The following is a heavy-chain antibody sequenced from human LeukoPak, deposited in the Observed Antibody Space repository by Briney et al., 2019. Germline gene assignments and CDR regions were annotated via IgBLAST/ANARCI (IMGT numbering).Heavy chain of an antibody. CDR2: IYYSGST. CDR1: GGSISSYY. D-gene: IGHD3-10*01. Sequence: SETLSLTCTVSGGSISSYYWSWIRQPPGKGLEWIGYIYYSGSTNYNPSLKSRVTISVDTSTNQFSLKLSSVTAADTAVYYCARDTRTRPYYYGSGIHDAFDIWGQGTMVTVSS. V-gene: IGHV4-59*01. J-gene: IGHJ3*02. CDR3: ARDTRTRPYYYGSGIHDAFDI.